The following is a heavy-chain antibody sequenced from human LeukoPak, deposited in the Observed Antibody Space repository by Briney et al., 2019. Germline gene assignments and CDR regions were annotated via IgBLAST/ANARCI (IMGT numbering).Heavy chain of an antibody. V-gene: IGHV4-34*01. CDR2: INHSGST. CDR3: VPYDFWSGYRDY. J-gene: IGHJ4*02. CDR1: GGSISSYY. D-gene: IGHD3-3*01. Sequence: SETLSLTCTVSGGSISSYYWSWIRQPPGKGLEWIGEINHSGSTNYNPSLKSRVTISVDTSKNQFSLKLSSVTAADTAVCYCVPYDFWSGYRDYWGQGTLVTVSS.